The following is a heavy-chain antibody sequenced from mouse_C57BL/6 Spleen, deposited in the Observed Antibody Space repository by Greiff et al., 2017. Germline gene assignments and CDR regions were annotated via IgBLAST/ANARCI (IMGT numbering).Heavy chain of an antibody. J-gene: IGHJ2*01. Sequence: QVQLQQSGAELARPGASVKLSCKASGYTFTSYGISWVKQRTGQGLEWIGEIYPRSGNTYYNEKFKGKATLTADKSSSTAYMGLRSLTSEDSAVYFCARDYYGSSFDYWGQGTTLTVSS. CDR3: ARDYYGSSFDY. CDR1: GYTFTSYG. V-gene: IGHV1-81*01. CDR2: IYPRSGNT. D-gene: IGHD1-1*01.